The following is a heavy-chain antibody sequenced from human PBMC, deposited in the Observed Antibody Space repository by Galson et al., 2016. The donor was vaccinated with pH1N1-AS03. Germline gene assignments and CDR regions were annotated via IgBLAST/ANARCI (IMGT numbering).Heavy chain of an antibody. D-gene: IGHD2/OR15-2a*01. CDR2: IHSTGKT. CDR1: GGPVFNHY. V-gene: IGHV4-59*02. Sequence: LSLTCSVSGGPVFNHYWSWIRQSPGKGLEWVGYIHSTGKTNSNPSLKSRVIMSLDTSTNLFSLNLNSVTAADTAIYYCARVYQFLPAYDYWGQGILVTVSS. J-gene: IGHJ4*02. CDR3: ARVYQFLPAYDY.